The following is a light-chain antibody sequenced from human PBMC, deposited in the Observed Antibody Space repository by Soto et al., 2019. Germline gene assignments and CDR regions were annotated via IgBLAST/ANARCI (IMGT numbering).Light chain of an antibody. CDR2: DAS. Sequence: EIVMTQSPATLSLSPGERATLSCRASQSVSSNLAWYQQKPGQAPRLLIYDASRRATGIPDRFSGSGSGTDFILGISRLEPEDFAVYYCQQYGSSPWTFGQGTKVDIK. V-gene: IGKV3-20*01. J-gene: IGKJ1*01. CDR1: QSVSSN. CDR3: QQYGSSPWT.